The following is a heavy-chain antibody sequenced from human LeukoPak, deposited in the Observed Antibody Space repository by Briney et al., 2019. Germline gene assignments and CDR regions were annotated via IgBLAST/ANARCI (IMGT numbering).Heavy chain of an antibody. Sequence: GGSLRLSCAASGFTFSSYSMNWVRQAPGKGLKWVSYISSSSSTIYYADSVKGRFTISRDNSKNTLYLQMNSLRAEDTAVYYCARALEYSSSQPDYWGQGTLVTVSS. CDR1: GFTFSSYS. V-gene: IGHV3-48*01. D-gene: IGHD6-6*01. CDR2: ISSSSSTI. CDR3: ARALEYSSSQPDY. J-gene: IGHJ4*02.